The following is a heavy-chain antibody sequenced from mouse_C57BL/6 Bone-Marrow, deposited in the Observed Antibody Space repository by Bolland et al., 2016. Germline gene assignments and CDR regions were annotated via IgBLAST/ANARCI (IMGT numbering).Heavy chain of an antibody. Sequence: TKYNEKFKSKATPTVDKPSSTAYMQLSSLTSEDSAVYYCARRSSTMITTWFAYWGQGTLV. D-gene: IGHD2-4*01. J-gene: IGHJ3*01. V-gene: IGHV1-72*01. CDR3: ARRSSTMITTWFAY. CDR2: T.